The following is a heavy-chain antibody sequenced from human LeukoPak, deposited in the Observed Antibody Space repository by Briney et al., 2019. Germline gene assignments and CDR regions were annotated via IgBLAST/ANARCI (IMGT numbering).Heavy chain of an antibody. CDR3: ASRHSGYDSVRY. J-gene: IGHJ4*02. D-gene: IGHD5-12*01. Sequence: PGASLRLSCAASGFTFSSYAMSWVRQAPGTGLEWVSAISGSGGSTYYADSVKGRFTISRDNSKNTLYLQMNSLRAEDTAVYYCASRHSGYDSVRYWGQGTLVTVSS. CDR2: ISGSGGST. CDR1: GFTFSSYA. V-gene: IGHV3-23*01.